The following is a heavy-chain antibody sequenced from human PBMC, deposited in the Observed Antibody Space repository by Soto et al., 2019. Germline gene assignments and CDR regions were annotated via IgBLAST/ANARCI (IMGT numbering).Heavy chain of an antibody. CDR3: XXXXXXXXVVVXAHDAFDI. Sequence: EVQLLESGGGLVQPGGSLRLSCAASGFTFSSYAMSWVRQAPGKGLEWVSAISGSGGSTYYADSVKGRFTISRDNSKNTLYLQMNSLRAEDTAVYYCXXXXXXXXVVVXAHDAFDIWGQGTMVTVSS. CDR2: ISGSGGST. CDR1: GFTFSSYA. J-gene: IGHJ3*02. V-gene: IGHV3-23*01. D-gene: IGHD2-15*01.